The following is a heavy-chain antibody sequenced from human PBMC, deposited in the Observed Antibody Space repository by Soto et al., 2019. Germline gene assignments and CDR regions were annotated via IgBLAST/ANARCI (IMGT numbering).Heavy chain of an antibody. Sequence: QITLKESGPTLVRPTQTLTLTCTFSGFSLSTGGMGVGWIRQPPGKALEWLASIHWNDDKRYSPSLESRLTITKDTSKNQVVLTMTNMDPVDTATYYCAYNPRYYSESKGQKAGAFDLWGQGTLVTVSS. CDR2: IHWNDDK. J-gene: IGHJ3*01. CDR1: GFSLSTGGMG. CDR3: AYNPRYYSESKGQKAGAFDL. V-gene: IGHV2-5*01. D-gene: IGHD3-10*01.